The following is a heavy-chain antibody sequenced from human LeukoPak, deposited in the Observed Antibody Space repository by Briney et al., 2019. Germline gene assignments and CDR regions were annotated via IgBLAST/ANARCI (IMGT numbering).Heavy chain of an antibody. CDR2: IVVGSGNT. V-gene: IGHV1-58*01. CDR1: GFTFTSSA. J-gene: IGHJ3*02. CDR3: AADRAGWGAFDI. Sequence: GASVKVSCKASGFTFTSSAVQWVRQARGQRLEWIGWIVVGSGNTNYAQKFQERVTITRDMSTSTAYMELSSLRSEDTAVYYCAADRAGWGAFDIWGQGTMVTVSS. D-gene: IGHD2-15*01.